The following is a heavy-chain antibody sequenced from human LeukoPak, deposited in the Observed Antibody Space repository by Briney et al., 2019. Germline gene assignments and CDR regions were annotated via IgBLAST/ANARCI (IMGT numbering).Heavy chain of an antibody. J-gene: IGHJ6*02. CDR1: GGSISSYY. CDR2: IYYSGST. CDR3: TRGFSGKQWPTRRSSDGMDV. D-gene: IGHD6-19*01. V-gene: IGHV4-59*12. Sequence: SETLSLTCTVSGGSISSYYWSWIRQPPGKGLEWIGYIYYSGSTNYNPSLKSRVTISVDTSKNQFSLKLSSMTAADTAVYYCTRGFSGKQWPTRRSSDGMDVWGQGTTVTVSS.